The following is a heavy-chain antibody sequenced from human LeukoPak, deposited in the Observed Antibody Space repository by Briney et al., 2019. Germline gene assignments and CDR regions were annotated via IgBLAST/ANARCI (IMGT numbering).Heavy chain of an antibody. CDR3: ARGHYGSGSYYNLDY. V-gene: IGHV3-11*01. CDR1: GFTFSDYY. CDR2: ISSSGVTI. J-gene: IGHJ4*02. D-gene: IGHD3-10*01. Sequence: PGGSLRLSCAASGFTFSDYYMNWIRQAPGKGLEWVSYISSSGVTIYYADSVKGRFTISRDNAKNSLYLQMNSLRAEDTAVYCCARGHYGSGSYYNLDYWGQGTLVTVSS.